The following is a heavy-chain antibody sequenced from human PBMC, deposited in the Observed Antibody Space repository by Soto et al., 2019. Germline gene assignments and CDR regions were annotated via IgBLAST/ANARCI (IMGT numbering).Heavy chain of an antibody. CDR1: GGSISSSNW. J-gene: IGHJ2*01. CDR2: IYHSGST. CDR3: ARDGGAAAGTYWYFDL. V-gene: IGHV4-4*02. Sequence: QVQLQESGPGLVKPSGTLSLTCAVSGGSISSSNWWSWVRQPPGKGLEWIGEIYHSGSTNYNPSLKSRVTISVDKSKNQFALKLSSVTAADTAVYYCARDGGAAAGTYWYFDLWGRGTLVTVSS. D-gene: IGHD6-13*01.